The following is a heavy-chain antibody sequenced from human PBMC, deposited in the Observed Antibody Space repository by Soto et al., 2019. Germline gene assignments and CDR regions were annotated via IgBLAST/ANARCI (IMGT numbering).Heavy chain of an antibody. Sequence: GGSLRLSCAASGFTVSSNYMSWVRQAPGKGLEWVSVIYSGGSTYYADSVKGRFTISRDNSKNTLYLQMNSLRAEDTAVYYCARGGRFLEWSPPNYYYYYGMDVWGQGTTVTVSS. J-gene: IGHJ6*02. D-gene: IGHD3-3*01. V-gene: IGHV3-53*01. CDR2: IYSGGST. CDR3: ARGGRFLEWSPPNYYYYYGMDV. CDR1: GFTVSSNY.